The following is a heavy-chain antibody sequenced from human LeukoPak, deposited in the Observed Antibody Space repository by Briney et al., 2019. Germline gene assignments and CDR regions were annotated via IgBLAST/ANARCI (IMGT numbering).Heavy chain of an antibody. V-gene: IGHV4-39*01. CDR3: ARGSSESSGAYYNWFDP. CDR2: IYYSGST. D-gene: IGHD3-22*01. J-gene: IGHJ5*02. Sequence: SETLSLTCSVSGGSISSTYYYWGWIRQAPGKGLEWIGSIYYSGSTYYNPSLMSRVTISVEMSKNQFSLKLSSVTAADTAVYYCARGSSESSGAYYNWFDPWGQGTLVTVSS. CDR1: GGSISSTYYY.